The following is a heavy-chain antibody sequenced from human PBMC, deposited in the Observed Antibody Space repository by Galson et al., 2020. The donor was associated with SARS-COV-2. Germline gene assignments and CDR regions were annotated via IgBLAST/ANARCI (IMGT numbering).Heavy chain of an antibody. Sequence: SETLSLTCTVSGGSISTDCHFWTWIRQPPGKGLEWIGYIYHSGTTYYNPSLKSRLNIAVDTSQNQFSLRLRSVTAADTAVYFCARTSGELDIWGKGTMVTVSS. J-gene: IGHJ3*02. D-gene: IGHD1-26*01. CDR2: IYHSGTT. CDR3: ARTSGELDI. V-gene: IGHV4-31*03. CDR1: GGSISTDCHF.